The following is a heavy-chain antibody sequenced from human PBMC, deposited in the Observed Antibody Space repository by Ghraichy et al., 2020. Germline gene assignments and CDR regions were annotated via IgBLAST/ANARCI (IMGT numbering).Heavy chain of an antibody. CDR2: IYYSGST. J-gene: IGHJ4*02. CDR1: GGSISSSTYY. Sequence: SETLSLTCSVSGGSISSSTYYWGWIRQPPGKGLEWIGTIYYSGSTYYNPSLKSRVTISVDTSKNQFSLRLNSVTAADTAVYYCARMVETVMCQFDYWGQGTLVTVSS. CDR3: ARMVETVMCQFDY. D-gene: IGHD5-18*01. V-gene: IGHV4-39*01.